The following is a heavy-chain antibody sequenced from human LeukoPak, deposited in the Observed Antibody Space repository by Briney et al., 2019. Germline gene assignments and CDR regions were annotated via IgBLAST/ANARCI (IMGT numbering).Heavy chain of an antibody. D-gene: IGHD6-6*01. CDR1: GFTFSSYG. V-gene: IGHV3-30*02. CDR3: AKVDYSSSYS. CDR2: ISYDGTNK. Sequence: GGSLRLSCAASGFTFSSYGMHWVRQAPGKGLEWVAFISYDGTNKFYTDSVKGRFTMSRVNSKSMRYLEMNSLRVEDTAVYYCAKVDYSSSYSWGQGILVTVSS. J-gene: IGHJ4*02.